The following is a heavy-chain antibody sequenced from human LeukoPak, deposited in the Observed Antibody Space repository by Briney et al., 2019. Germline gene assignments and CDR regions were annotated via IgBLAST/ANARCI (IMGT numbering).Heavy chain of an antibody. D-gene: IGHD3-10*01. J-gene: IGHJ4*02. CDR1: GGSFSSYY. Sequence: SETLSLTCTVSGGSFSSYYWSWIRQPAGKGLEWIGRIYPSGSTNYNPSLKSRVTMSVDTSKNQFSLKLNSVTAADTAVYYCARVTHYYDSGSYPYWGQGTLVIVSS. V-gene: IGHV4-4*07. CDR3: ARVTHYYDSGSYPY. CDR2: IYPSGST.